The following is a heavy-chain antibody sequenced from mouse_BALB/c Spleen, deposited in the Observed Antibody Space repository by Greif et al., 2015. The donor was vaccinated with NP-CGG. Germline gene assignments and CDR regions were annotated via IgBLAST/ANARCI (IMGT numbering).Heavy chain of an antibody. V-gene: IGHV5-17*02. CDR3: AIPLDY. Sequence: EVQRVESGGGLVQPGGSRKLSCAASGFTFSSFGMHWVRQAPEKGLEWVAYISSGSSTIYYADTVKGRFTISRDNPKNTLLLQMTSLMSDDTDIYSCAIPLDYQAQRTTLPLSS. CDR2: ISSGSSTI. J-gene: IGHJ2*01. CDR1: GFTFSSFG.